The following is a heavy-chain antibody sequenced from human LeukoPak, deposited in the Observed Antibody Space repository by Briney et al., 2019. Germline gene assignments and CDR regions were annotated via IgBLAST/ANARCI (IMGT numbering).Heavy chain of an antibody. CDR3: AREGIAAAGTFDY. D-gene: IGHD6-13*01. CDR2: IIPILGIA. J-gene: IGHJ4*02. Sequence: EASVKVSCKASGGTFSSYAISWVRQAPGQGLEWMGRIIPILGIANYAQKFQGRVTITADKSTSTAYMELSSLRSEDTAVYYCAREGIAAAGTFDYWGQGTLVTVSS. V-gene: IGHV1-69*04. CDR1: GGTFSSYA.